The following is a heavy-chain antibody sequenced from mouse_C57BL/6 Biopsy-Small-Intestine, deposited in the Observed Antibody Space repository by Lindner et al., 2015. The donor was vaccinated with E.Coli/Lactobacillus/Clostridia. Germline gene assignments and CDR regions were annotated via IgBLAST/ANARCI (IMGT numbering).Heavy chain of an antibody. CDR2: IYPGSGNT. V-gene: IGHV1-66*01. J-gene: IGHJ2*01. D-gene: IGHD2-3*01. CDR1: GYSFTSYY. CDR3: GSYDGYY. Sequence: VQLQESGPELVKPGASVKISCKASGYSFTSYYIHWVKQGPGQGLEWIGWIYPGSGNTKYNEKFKGKATLTADTSSSTAYMQLSSLTSEDSAVYYCGSYDGYYWGQGTTLTVSS.